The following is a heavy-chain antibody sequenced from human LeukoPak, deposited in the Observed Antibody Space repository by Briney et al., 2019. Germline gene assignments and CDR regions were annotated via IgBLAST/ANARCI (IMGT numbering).Heavy chain of an antibody. V-gene: IGHV3-23*01. Sequence: PGGSLRLSCAASGFTFSSSAMNWVRQAPGKGLQWVSAISGSGGSTYYADSVKGRFTISRDNAKNSPYLQMNSLRAEHTAVYYCARDLAPSSGWYFPGGEEAFDYWGQGTLVTVSS. D-gene: IGHD6-19*01. CDR2: ISGSGGST. J-gene: IGHJ4*02. CDR3: ARDLAPSSGWYFPGGEEAFDY. CDR1: GFTFSSSA.